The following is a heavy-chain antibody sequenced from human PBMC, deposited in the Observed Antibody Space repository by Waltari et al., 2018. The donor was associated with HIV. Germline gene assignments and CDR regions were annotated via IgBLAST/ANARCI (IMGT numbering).Heavy chain of an antibody. Sequence: QVQLQESGPGLVKPSETLSLTCTVSGGSISSYYWSWIRQPPGNGLEWIGYIYYSGSTNNNPSLKSRVTISVDTSKNQFSLKLSSVTAADTAVYYCARGPHSYYGMDVWGQGTTVTVSS. CDR3: ARGPHSYYGMDV. V-gene: IGHV4-59*01. CDR2: IYYSGST. J-gene: IGHJ6*02. CDR1: GGSISSYY.